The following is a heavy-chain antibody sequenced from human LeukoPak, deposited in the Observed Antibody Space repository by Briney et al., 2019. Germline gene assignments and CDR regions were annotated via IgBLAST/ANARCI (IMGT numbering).Heavy chain of an antibody. J-gene: IGHJ4*02. CDR3: AKQRYYYDSSGIDY. V-gene: IGHV3-30*02. CDR2: IRYDGSNK. CDR1: GFTFSSYG. D-gene: IGHD3-22*01. Sequence: GGSLRLSCAASGFTFSSYGMHWVRQAPGKGLEWVAFIRYDGSNKYYADSVKGRFTISRDDSKNTLYLQMNSLRAEDTAVYYCAKQRYYYDSSGIDYWGQGTLVTVSS.